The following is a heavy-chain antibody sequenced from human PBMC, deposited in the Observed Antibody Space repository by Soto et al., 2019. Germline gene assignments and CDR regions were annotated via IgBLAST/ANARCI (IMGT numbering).Heavy chain of an antibody. CDR2: IYYSGST. V-gene: IGHV4-59*01. J-gene: IGHJ4*02. Sequence: QVQLQESGPGLVKPSETLSLTCTVSGGSISSYYWSWIRQPPGKGLEWIGYIYYSGSTNYNPSLKSRVTISVDTSKNQFSLKLSSVTAADTAVYYCAKDPLLAPDYWGQGTLVTVSS. D-gene: IGHD5-12*01. CDR3: AKDPLLAPDY. CDR1: GGSISSYY.